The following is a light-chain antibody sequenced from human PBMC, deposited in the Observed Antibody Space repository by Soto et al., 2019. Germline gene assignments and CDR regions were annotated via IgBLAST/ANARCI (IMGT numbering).Light chain of an antibody. CDR3: ATWDDSPSGRSWV. CDR2: PNS. V-gene: IGLV1-47*01. J-gene: IGLJ3*02. CDR1: SSNIGSNN. Sequence: QSVLTQSPSASGTPGQRVSISCSGSSSNIGSNNVYWYQHFPGSAPRFLIYPNSPPPSGVPDRFSASKSGTSASLVISGLRPEDEATYYCATWDDSPSGRSWVFGGGTKLTVL.